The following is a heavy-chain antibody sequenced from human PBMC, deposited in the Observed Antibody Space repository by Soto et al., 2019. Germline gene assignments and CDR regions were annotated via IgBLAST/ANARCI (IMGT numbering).Heavy chain of an antibody. J-gene: IGHJ6*02. CDR3: AKDHRVDTAMVRYFPGVYYYYYGVNV. CDR1: GFTFRRYG. CDR2: ISFDGSNK. Sequence: PGGSLRLSCAASGFTFRRYGMHWVRQAPGKGLEWVAVISFDGSNKYYADSVKGRFTISRDDTKNTLYLQMNSLRAEDTAVYYCAKDHRVDTAMVRYFPGVYYYYYGVNVWGQGPRSPSP. D-gene: IGHD5-18*01. V-gene: IGHV3-30*18.